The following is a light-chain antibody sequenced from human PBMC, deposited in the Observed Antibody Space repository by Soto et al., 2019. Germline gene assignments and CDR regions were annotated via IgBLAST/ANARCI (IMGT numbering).Light chain of an antibody. CDR2: WAS. CDR1: QSVLYSSNNKNY. V-gene: IGKV4-1*01. J-gene: IGKJ3*01. Sequence: DIVMTQSPDSLAVSLGERATINCKSSQSVLYSSNNKNYLAWYQQKPGQPPKLLIYWASTRESGVPDRFSGSGCGTDSALTLSSLRAEDVAVYYCQQYYSTPFPFTFGPGTKVDIK. CDR3: QQYYSTPFPFT.